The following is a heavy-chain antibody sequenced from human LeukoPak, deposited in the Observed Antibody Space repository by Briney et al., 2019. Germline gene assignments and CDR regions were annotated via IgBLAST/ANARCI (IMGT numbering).Heavy chain of an antibody. CDR1: GDSISSDYN. Sequence: SETLSLICSVSGDSISSDYNLAWIRQPPGKGLKWIGNIHYSGPTHYNPSLKSRVTMSADTSKNQFSLRLSSVTAADTAVYYCARRKTNMAVGLWGQGILVTVSS. V-gene: IGHV4-39*01. D-gene: IGHD4-23*01. CDR3: ARRKTNMAVGL. CDR2: IHYSGPT. J-gene: IGHJ4*02.